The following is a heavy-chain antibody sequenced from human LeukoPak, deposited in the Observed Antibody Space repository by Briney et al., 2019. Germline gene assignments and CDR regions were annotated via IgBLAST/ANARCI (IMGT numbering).Heavy chain of an antibody. CDR2: INHSGNT. CDR3: ASCLSYYYDTSGHQVRDAFDI. D-gene: IGHD3-22*01. J-gene: IGHJ3*02. Sequence: PSETLPLTCAVYGGSFSGYYWSWIRQPPGKGLEWIGGINHSGNTDYNPSLKSRVTISVDTSKNQFSLKLSSVTAADTAVYYCASCLSYYYDTSGHQVRDAFDIWGQGTMVTVSS. V-gene: IGHV4-34*01. CDR1: GGSFSGYY.